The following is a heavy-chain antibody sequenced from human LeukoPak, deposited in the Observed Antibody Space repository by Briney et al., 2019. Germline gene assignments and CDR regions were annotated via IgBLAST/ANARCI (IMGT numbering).Heavy chain of an antibody. D-gene: IGHD6-19*01. CDR1: GYTFTSYG. Sequence: SVKVSCKASGYTFTSYGISWVRQAPGQGLEWMGRIIPILGIANYAQKFQGRVTITADKSTSTAYMELSSLRSEDTAVYYCAGDLSIAVAPPYWYGMDVWGQGTTVTVSS. CDR3: AGDLSIAVAPPYWYGMDV. V-gene: IGHV1-69*04. J-gene: IGHJ6*02. CDR2: IIPILGIA.